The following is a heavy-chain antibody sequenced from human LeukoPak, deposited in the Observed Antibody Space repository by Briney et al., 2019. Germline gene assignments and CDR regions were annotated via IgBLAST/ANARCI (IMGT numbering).Heavy chain of an antibody. CDR1: GFSLSTSGMC. CDR3: ARIGITYRSTDY. CDR2: IDWDDDK. D-gene: IGHD1-20*01. V-gene: IGHV2-70*11. Sequence: SGPTLVNPTETLTLTCTFSGFSLSTSGMCVSWIRQPPGRALEWLARIDWDDDKYYSTSLRTRLTISRDTSKNQVVLTMTNMDPVDTATYYCARIGITYRSTDYWGQGTLVTVSS. J-gene: IGHJ4*02.